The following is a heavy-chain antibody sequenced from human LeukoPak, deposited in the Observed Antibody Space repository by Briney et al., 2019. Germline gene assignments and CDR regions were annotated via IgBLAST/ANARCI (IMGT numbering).Heavy chain of an antibody. J-gene: IGHJ4*02. CDR1: GGSISSYY. D-gene: IGHD3-22*01. V-gene: IGHV4-59*01. Sequence: SETLSLTCTVSGGSISSYYWSWIRQPPGKGLEWIGYIYYSGSTNYNPSLKSRVTISVDTSKNQFSLKLSSVTAADTAVYYCARMGDSSGYYYCDYWGQGTLVTVSS. CDR3: ARMGDSSGYYYCDY. CDR2: IYYSGST.